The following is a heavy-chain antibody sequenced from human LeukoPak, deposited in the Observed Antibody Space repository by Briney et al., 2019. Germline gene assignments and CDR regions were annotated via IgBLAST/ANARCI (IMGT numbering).Heavy chain of an antibody. D-gene: IGHD5-12*01. CDR3: ARDSLQGLRRFDY. J-gene: IGHJ4*02. Sequence: SETLSLTCTVSGGSISSYYWSWIRQPPGKGLEWIGYIYYSGSTNYNPSLKSRVTISADTSKKQFSLKLRSVTAADTAVYYCARDSLQGLRRFDYWGQGTLVTVSS. CDR2: IYYSGST. V-gene: IGHV4-59*01. CDR1: GGSISSYY.